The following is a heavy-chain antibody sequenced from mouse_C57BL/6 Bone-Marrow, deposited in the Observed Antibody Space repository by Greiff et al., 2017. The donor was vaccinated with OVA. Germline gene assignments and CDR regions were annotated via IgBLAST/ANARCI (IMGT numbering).Heavy chain of an antibody. D-gene: IGHD2-4*01. CDR2: INPNNGGT. J-gene: IGHJ2*01. Sequence: EVQLQQSGPELVKPGASVKISCKASGYTFTDYYMNWVKQSHGKSLEWIGDINPNNGGTSSNQKFKGKATLTVDKSSSTAYMELRSLTSEASAVYDGARVKVYDDYDVGDYFDYGGQGTTLTVSS. CDR3: ARVKVYDDYDVGDYFDY. CDR1: GYTFTDYY. V-gene: IGHV1-26*01.